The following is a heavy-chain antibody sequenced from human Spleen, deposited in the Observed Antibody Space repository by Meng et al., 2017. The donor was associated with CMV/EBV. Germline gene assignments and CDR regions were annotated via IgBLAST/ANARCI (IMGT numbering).Heavy chain of an antibody. V-gene: IGHV1-69*05. CDR3: ARELHSSSSWFDP. Sequence: SVKVSCKASGYTFTSYDINWVRQAPGQGLEWMGGIIPIFGTANYAQKFQGRVTITTDESTSTAYMELSSLRSEDTAVYYCARELHSSSSWFDPWGQGTLVTVSS. J-gene: IGHJ5*02. D-gene: IGHD6-6*01. CDR1: GYTFTSYD. CDR2: IIPIFGTA.